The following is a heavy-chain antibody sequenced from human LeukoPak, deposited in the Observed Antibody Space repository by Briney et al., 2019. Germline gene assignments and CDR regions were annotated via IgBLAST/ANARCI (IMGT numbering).Heavy chain of an antibody. CDR3: ARGGGYTYGYLRGDAFDI. CDR2: IYSGGTT. CDR1: GFTVNSNY. V-gene: IGHV3-53*01. Sequence: PGGSLRLSCAASGFTVNSNYMSWVRQAPGKGLEWVSIIYSGGTTYYADSVKGRFIISRDKSKNTLYLQMNSLRAEDTAVYYCARGGGYTYGYLRGDAFDIWGQGTMVTVSS. J-gene: IGHJ3*02. D-gene: IGHD5-18*01.